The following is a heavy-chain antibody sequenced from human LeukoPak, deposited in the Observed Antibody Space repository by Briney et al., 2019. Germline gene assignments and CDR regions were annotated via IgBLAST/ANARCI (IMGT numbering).Heavy chain of an antibody. CDR2: INHSGST. CDR3: ARVVSLWFGELIGNYYYMDV. J-gene: IGHJ6*03. CDR1: GGSFSGYY. V-gene: IGHV4-34*01. Sequence: PSETLSLTCAVYGGSFSGYYWSWIRQPPGKGLEWIGEINHSGSTNYNPSLKSRVTISVDTPKNQFSLKLSSVTAADTAVYYCARVVSLWFGELIGNYYYMDVWGKGTTVTVSS. D-gene: IGHD3-10*01.